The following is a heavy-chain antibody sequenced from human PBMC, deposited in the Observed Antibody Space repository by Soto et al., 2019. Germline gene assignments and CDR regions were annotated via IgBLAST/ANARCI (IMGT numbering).Heavy chain of an antibody. V-gene: IGHV4-59*01. CDR2: VYNSGST. Sequence: SETLSLTCTVSGGSITSYNWNCLRQPPGKALEWIGYVYNSGSTNYNPSLKSRVTISVDTSKNQFSLKVNSVTAADTAVYYCARRAVVAVTGSLDNWLDPWGQGILVTVSS. J-gene: IGHJ5*02. D-gene: IGHD2-21*01. CDR1: GGSITSYN. CDR3: ARRAVVAVTGSLDNWLDP.